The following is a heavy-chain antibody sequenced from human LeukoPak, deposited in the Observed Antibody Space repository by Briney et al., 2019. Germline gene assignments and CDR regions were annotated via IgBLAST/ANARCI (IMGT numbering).Heavy chain of an antibody. CDR2: ISAYNGNT. CDR3: ARIKGGITMLVVPYAFDI. V-gene: IGHV1-18*01. CDR1: GYTFTSYG. J-gene: IGHJ3*02. D-gene: IGHD3-22*01. Sequence: GASVKVSCKASGYTFTSYGISWVRQAPGQGLEWMGWISAYNGNTNYAQKLQGRVTMTTDTSTSTAYMELRSLRSDDTAVYYCARIKGGITMLVVPYAFDIWGQGTMVTVSS.